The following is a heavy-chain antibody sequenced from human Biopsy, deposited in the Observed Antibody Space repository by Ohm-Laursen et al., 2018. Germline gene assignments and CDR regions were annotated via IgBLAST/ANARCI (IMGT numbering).Heavy chain of an antibody. J-gene: IGHJ4*02. CDR3: TGDSGGLGDY. V-gene: IGHV3-74*03. Sequence: GSLRLSCAASGFTFSRSVMHWVRQAPWKGLMWVSRIHGDERSATYSEPVKGRFTISRDNAKNTLHLQMNSLRAEDTAVYYCTGDSGGLGDYWGQGTLVTVSS. CDR2: IHGDERSA. CDR1: GFTFSRSV. D-gene: IGHD2-8*02.